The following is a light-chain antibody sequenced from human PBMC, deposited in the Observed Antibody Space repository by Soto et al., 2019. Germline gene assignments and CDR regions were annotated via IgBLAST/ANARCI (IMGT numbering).Light chain of an antibody. CDR3: QLLDSFPLT. V-gene: IGKV1-9*01. CDR1: QGISSS. J-gene: IGKJ5*01. CDR2: AAS. Sequence: DIQLTQSPSFLSASVGDRVTITCRASQGISSSLAWYQQKPGEAPKLLIYAASTLQSGVPSRFSGSGYGTEFTLTISSPQPEDFASYYCQLLDSFPLTFGQGTRLEIK.